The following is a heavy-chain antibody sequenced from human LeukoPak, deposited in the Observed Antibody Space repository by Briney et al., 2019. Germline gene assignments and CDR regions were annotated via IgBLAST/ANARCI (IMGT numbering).Heavy chain of an antibody. D-gene: IGHD3-10*02. Sequence: PGGSLRLSCAASGFTFSSYSMNWVRQAPGKGLEWVSSISSSSSYIYYADSVKDRFTISRDNAKNSLYLQMNSLRAEDTAVYYCASVPLFLHAWGQGTLVTVSS. J-gene: IGHJ4*02. CDR2: ISSSSSYI. CDR1: GFTFSSYS. V-gene: IGHV3-21*01. CDR3: ASVPLFLHA.